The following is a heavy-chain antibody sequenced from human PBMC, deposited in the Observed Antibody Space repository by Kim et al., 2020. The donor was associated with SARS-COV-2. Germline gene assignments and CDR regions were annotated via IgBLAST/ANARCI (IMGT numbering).Heavy chain of an antibody. CDR3: ARRYCSTCYYYYMDV. CDR1: GGSFSGYY. D-gene: IGHD2-2*01. CDR2: INHSGST. J-gene: IGHJ6*03. Sequence: SETLSLTCAVYGGSFSGYYWSWIRQPPGKGLEWIGEINHSGSTNYNPSLKSRVTISVDTSKNQFSLKLSSVTAADTAVYYCARRYCSTCYYYYMDVWGKGTTVTVSS. V-gene: IGHV4-34*01.